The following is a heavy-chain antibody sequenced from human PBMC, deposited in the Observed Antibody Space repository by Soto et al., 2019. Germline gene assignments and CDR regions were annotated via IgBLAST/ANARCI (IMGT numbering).Heavy chain of an antibody. Sequence: GGSLRLSCAASGFTFSSYAMHWVRQAPGKGLEWVAVISYDGRNKYHADSVKGRFTISRDNSKNTLYLQMSSLEAEDTGVYYCARVGGYCSIPSCDTGDYSYGMEGWGQGITVTV. V-gene: IGHV3-30-3*01. CDR2: ISYDGRNK. CDR3: ARVGGYCSIPSCDTGDYSYGMEG. D-gene: IGHD2-2*02. CDR1: GFTFSSYA. J-gene: IGHJ6*02.